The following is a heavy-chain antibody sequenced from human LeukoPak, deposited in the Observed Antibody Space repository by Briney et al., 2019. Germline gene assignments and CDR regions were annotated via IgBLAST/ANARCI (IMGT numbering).Heavy chain of an antibody. CDR1: GFTFSTYS. J-gene: IGHJ5*02. CDR3: ARDLVGATAS. D-gene: IGHD1-26*01. CDR2: ISGSSTTI. V-gene: IGHV3-48*02. Sequence: GGSLRLSCAASGFTFSTYSINWVRQAPGKGLEWVSYISGSSTTIYYADSAKGRFTISRDNAKNSLYLQMNSLRDEDTAVYYCARDLVGATASWGQGTLVTVSS.